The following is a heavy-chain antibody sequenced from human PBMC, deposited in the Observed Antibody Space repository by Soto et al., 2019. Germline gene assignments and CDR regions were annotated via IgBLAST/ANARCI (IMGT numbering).Heavy chain of an antibody. CDR3: AREGVAPYYYYGMDV. J-gene: IGHJ6*02. V-gene: IGHV1-18*01. Sequence: GASVKVSCKASGYTFTRSGISWVRQAPGQGLEWMEWISTYNGDTNYAQTFQGRVTMTTDTSTSTVYMELRSLRSDDTAVYYCAREGVAPYYYYGMDVWGQGTPVTVSS. CDR1: GYTFTRSG. CDR2: ISTYNGDT. D-gene: IGHD5-12*01.